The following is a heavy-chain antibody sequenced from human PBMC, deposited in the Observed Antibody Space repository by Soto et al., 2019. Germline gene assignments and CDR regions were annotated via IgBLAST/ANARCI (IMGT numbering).Heavy chain of an antibody. CDR1: GFTFDDYA. CDR2: ISWNSGSI. Sequence: EVQLVESGGGLAQPGRSLRLSCAASGFTFDDYAMHWVRQAPGKGLEWVSGISWNSGSIGYADSVKGRFTISRDNAKNSLYLQMNSLRAEDTALYYCAKDISGGSYLESGMDVWGQGTTVTVSS. CDR3: AKDISGGSYLESGMDV. J-gene: IGHJ6*02. D-gene: IGHD1-26*01. V-gene: IGHV3-9*01.